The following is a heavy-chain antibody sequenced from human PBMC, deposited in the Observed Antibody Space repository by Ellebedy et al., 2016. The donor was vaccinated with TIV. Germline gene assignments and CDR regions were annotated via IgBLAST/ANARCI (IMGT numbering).Heavy chain of an antibody. D-gene: IGHD3-10*01. CDR2: ISGSGGSP. CDR1: GFTFSSYA. CDR3: AKYRMIRGVRGPMGDY. J-gene: IGHJ4*02. V-gene: IGHV3-23*01. Sequence: PGGSLRLSCAASGFTFSSYAMSWVRQAPGKGLEWVSAISGSGGSPYYADSVKGRFTISRDNSKNTLYLQMNSLRVEDTDVYYCAKYRMIRGVRGPMGDYWGQGALVTVSS.